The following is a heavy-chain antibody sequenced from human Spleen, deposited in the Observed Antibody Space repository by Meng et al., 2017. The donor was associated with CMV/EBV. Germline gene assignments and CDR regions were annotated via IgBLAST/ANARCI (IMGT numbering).Heavy chain of an antibody. Sequence: ASVKVSCKASGYTFTGDYIHWVRQAPGQGLEWMGWINPNSGGTNYAQKFQGRVTMTRDTSISTAYMELSRLRSDDTAVYYCARDLSFYASGNYYFDYWGQGTLVTVSS. D-gene: IGHD3-10*01. CDR1: GYTFTGDY. CDR2: INPNSGGT. CDR3: ARDLSFYASGNYYFDY. V-gene: IGHV1-2*02. J-gene: IGHJ4*02.